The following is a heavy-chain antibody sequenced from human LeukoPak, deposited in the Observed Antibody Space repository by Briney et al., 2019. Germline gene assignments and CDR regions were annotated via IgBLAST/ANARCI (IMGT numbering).Heavy chain of an antibody. Sequence: PSETLSLTCTVSGGPTSGYYWSWIRQPAGKGLEWIGRIYSNGITSYNPSLKSRVTMSVDTSKNQFSLKLSSVTAADTAVYYCAREGPGYSYVDYWGQGTLVTVSS. J-gene: IGHJ4*02. D-gene: IGHD5-18*01. CDR3: AREGPGYSYVDY. V-gene: IGHV4-4*07. CDR1: GGPTSGYY. CDR2: IYSNGIT.